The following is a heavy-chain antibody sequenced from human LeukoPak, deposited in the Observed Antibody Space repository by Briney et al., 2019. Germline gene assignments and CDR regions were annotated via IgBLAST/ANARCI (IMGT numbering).Heavy chain of an antibody. Sequence: SETLSLTGPSPVGSFIVSFGVWFGRPAGKGREWFGGILTNGNTDYNPSLNSRVTMSMDTSRNQFSLKLRSVSAADTAVYYCARSARVEPGTGYYFDSWGRGTLVTVSS. J-gene: IGHJ4*02. D-gene: IGHD2-15*01. CDR3: ARSARVEPGTGYYFDS. CDR1: VGSFIVS. CDR2: ILTNGNT. V-gene: IGHV4-4*07.